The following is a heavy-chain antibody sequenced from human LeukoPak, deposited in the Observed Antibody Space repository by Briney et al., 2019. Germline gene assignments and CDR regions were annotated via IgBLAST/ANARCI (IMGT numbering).Heavy chain of an antibody. V-gene: IGHV3-20*04. Sequence: GGSLRLSCAASGFTFYDYGMSWVRQAPGKGLEWVSGINWNGGSTGYADSVRGRFTISRDNAKNSLYLQMNSLRAEDTAVYYCARDHGDYGIRFDPWGQGTLVTVSS. CDR2: INWNGGST. J-gene: IGHJ5*02. D-gene: IGHD4-17*01. CDR3: ARDHGDYGIRFDP. CDR1: GFTFYDYG.